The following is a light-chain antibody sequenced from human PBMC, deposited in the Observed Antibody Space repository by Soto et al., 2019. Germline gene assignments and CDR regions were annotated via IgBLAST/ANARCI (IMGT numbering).Light chain of an antibody. CDR2: EVS. CDR3: SSYATGSTVV. J-gene: IGLJ2*01. V-gene: IGLV2-14*01. CDR1: SSDVGTYNY. Sequence: QSVLTQPASVSGSPGQSITISCTGTSSDVGTYNYVSWYQQHPGKAPKLIIFEVSSRPSGVSNRFSGSKSGNTASLTISGLQAEDEADYSCSSYATGSTVVFGGGTKLTFL.